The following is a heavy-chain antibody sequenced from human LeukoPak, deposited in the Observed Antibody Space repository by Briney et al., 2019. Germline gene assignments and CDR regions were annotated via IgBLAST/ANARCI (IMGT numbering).Heavy chain of an antibody. Sequence: SETLSLTCTVSGGSLSSYYWSWIRQPPGKGLEWIGYIYYSGSTNYNPSLKSRVTISVDTSKNQFSLKLSSVTAADTAVYYCASSYYGSGSYSAFDIWGQGTMVTVSS. CDR1: GGSLSSYY. CDR2: IYYSGST. D-gene: IGHD3-10*01. V-gene: IGHV4-59*01. CDR3: ASSYYGSGSYSAFDI. J-gene: IGHJ3*02.